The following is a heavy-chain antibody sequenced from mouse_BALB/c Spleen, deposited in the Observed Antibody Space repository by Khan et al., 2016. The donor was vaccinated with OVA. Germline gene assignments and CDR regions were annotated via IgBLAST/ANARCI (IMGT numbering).Heavy chain of an antibody. CDR2: ITYSGST. J-gene: IGHJ2*01. V-gene: IGHV3-2*02. Sequence: EVELVESGPGLVKPSQSLSLTCTVTGYSITSDYAWNWIRQFPGNKLEWMAYITYSGSTGYNPSLKSRISITRDTSKNQFFLQLNSVTTEDTATXYSARDYGSSYLFFDYWGQGTTLTVSS. CDR1: GYSITSDYA. CDR3: ARDYGSSYLFFDY. D-gene: IGHD1-1*01.